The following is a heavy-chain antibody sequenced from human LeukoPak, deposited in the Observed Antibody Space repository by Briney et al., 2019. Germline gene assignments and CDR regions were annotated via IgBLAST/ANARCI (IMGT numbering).Heavy chain of an antibody. J-gene: IGHJ5*01. CDR1: GYTFTSYG. D-gene: IGHD2-2*03. CDR3: ARVGYCSSTSCYARWFDS. V-gene: IGHV1-18*01. Sequence: ASVKVSCKASGYTFTSYGISWVRQAPGQGLEWMGWISAYNGNTNYAQKLQGRVTMTTDTSTSTAYMELRSLRSDDTAVYYCARVGYCSSTSCYARWFDSWGQGTLVTVSS. CDR2: ISAYNGNT.